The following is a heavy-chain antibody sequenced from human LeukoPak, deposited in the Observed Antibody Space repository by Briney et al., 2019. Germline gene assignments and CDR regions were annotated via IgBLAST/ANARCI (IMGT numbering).Heavy chain of an antibody. CDR2: IYYSGST. J-gene: IGHJ4*02. CDR3: ARVRRYDGYPQEADF. Sequence: PGGSLRLSCAASGSSGTTNYMSWVRQAPGKGLEWIGYIYYSGSTNYNPSLKSRVTISVDTSKNQFSLNLSSVTAADTAVYYCARVRRYDGYPQEADFWGQGTLVTVSS. D-gene: IGHD6-25*01. CDR1: GSSGTTNY. V-gene: IGHV4-59*02.